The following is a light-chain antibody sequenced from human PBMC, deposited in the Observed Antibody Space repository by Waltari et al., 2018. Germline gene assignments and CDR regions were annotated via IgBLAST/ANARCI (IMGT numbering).Light chain of an antibody. CDR2: QDS. CDR3: QAWDSSSWV. J-gene: IGLJ3*02. Sequence: SYELTQPPSVSVSPGQTASITCSGDKLGDKYACWYQQKPGQSPVLVIYQDSKRPSGIPERFSCSNCGNTATLTLSGTQAMDEADYYCQAWDSSSWVFGGGTKLTVL. CDR1: KLGDKY. V-gene: IGLV3-1*01.